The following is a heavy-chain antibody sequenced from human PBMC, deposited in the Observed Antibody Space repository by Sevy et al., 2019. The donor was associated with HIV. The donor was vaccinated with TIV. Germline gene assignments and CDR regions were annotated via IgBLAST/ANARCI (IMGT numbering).Heavy chain of an antibody. CDR2: INSDGSST. V-gene: IGHV3-74*01. J-gene: IGHJ6*02. CDR1: GFTFSSYW. CDR3: ARVPSLYCSSTSCYGAYYYYGMDV. Sequence: GGSLRLSCAASGFTFSSYWMHWVRQAPGKGLVWVSRINSDGSSTSYADSVKGRFTISRDNAKNTLYLQMNRLRAEDTAVYYCARVPSLYCSSTSCYGAYYYYGMDVWGQGTTVTVSS. D-gene: IGHD2-2*01.